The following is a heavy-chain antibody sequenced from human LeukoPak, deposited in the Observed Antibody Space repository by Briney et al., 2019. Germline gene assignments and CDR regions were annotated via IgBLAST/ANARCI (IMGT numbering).Heavy chain of an antibody. V-gene: IGHV4-30-4*08. J-gene: IGHJ5*02. CDR1: GGSISSGDYY. D-gene: IGHD1-26*01. Sequence: PSETLSLTCTVSGGSISSGDYYWSWIRQPPGKGLEWIGYIYYSGSTYYNPSLKSRVTKSVDTSKNQFSLKLSSVTAADTAVYYCARERGSYYAYNWFDPWGQGTLVTVSS. CDR2: IYYSGST. CDR3: ARERGSYYAYNWFDP.